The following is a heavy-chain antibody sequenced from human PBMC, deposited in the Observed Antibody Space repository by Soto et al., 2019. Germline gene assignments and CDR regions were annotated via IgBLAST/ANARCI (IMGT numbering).Heavy chain of an antibody. Sequence: QVQLVESGGGVVPPGRSLRLSCAASGFTFSSYGMHWVRQAPGKGLEWVAVISYDGSNKYYADSVKGRFTISRDNSKNTLYLQMNSLRAEDTAVYYCAKVGSSGWSYWYFDLWGRGTLVTVSS. J-gene: IGHJ2*01. V-gene: IGHV3-30*18. CDR2: ISYDGSNK. D-gene: IGHD6-19*01. CDR3: AKVGSSGWSYWYFDL. CDR1: GFTFSSYG.